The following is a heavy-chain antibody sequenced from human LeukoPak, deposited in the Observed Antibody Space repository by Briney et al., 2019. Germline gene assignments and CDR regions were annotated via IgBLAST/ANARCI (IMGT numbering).Heavy chain of an antibody. CDR3: ARVMQGATKSNYYYYAMDV. J-gene: IGHJ6*02. Sequence: GSLKLSCSASGFTFSSYTMHWVRQASGKGLEYVSALISHGGSTYYANSVQGRFTICRDNSKDTLYLQMGSLRAEDMAVYYCARVMQGATKSNYYYYAMDVWGQGTTVTVSS. CDR2: LISHGGST. D-gene: IGHD1-26*01. CDR1: GFTFSSYT. V-gene: IGHV3-64*01.